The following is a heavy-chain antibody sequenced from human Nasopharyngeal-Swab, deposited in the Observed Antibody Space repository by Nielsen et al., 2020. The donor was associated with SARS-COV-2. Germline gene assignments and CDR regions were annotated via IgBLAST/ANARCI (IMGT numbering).Heavy chain of an antibody. V-gene: IGHV4-38-2*02. CDR3: ARDGQYYDSSSYYYSDAFDI. J-gene: IGHJ3*02. CDR2: IYHSGST. CDR1: GYSISSGYY. D-gene: IGHD3-22*01. Sequence: SETLSLTCTVSGYSISSGYYWGWIRQPPGKGLEWIGSIYHSGSTYYNPSLKSRVTISVDTSKNQFSLKLSSVTAADTAVYYCARDGQYYDSSSYYYSDAFDIWGQGTMVTVSS.